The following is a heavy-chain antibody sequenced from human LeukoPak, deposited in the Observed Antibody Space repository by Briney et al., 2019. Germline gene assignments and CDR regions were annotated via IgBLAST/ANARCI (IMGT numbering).Heavy chain of an antibody. V-gene: IGHV1-69*05. CDR2: IIPIFGTA. J-gene: IGHJ6*03. CDR3: ARVLFDYCDSSGSVYYYYYMDV. CDR1: GGTFSSYA. Sequence: SVKVSCKASGGTFSSYAISWVRQAPGQGLEWMVGIIPIFGTANYAQKFQGRVTITTDESTSTAYMELSSLRSEDTAVYYCARVLFDYCDSSGSVYYYYYMDVWGKGTTVTVSS. D-gene: IGHD3-22*01.